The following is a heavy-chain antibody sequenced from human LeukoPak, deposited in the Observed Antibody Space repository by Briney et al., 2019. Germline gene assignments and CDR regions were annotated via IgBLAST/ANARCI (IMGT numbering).Heavy chain of an antibody. V-gene: IGHV1-2*02. Sequence: ASVKVSCKASGYTFTANYMHWVRQAPGQGREWMGWINPNSGGTNYAQKLQGRVTMTRDTSISTPYMDLSRLRSDDTAVYYCARDYYDSSGFGAFDIWGQGTMVTVSS. CDR1: GYTFTANY. CDR3: ARDYYDSSGFGAFDI. D-gene: IGHD3-22*01. CDR2: INPNSGGT. J-gene: IGHJ3*02.